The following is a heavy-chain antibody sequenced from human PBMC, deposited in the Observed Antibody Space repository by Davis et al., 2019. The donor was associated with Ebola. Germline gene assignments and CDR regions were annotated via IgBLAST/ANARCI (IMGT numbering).Heavy chain of an antibody. CDR3: ARAPTWSQINYYCFDY. CDR1: GYTFINHD. Sequence: ASVKVSCKASGYTFINHDINWVRQATGQGLEWMGWMNPNSGNTGYAQKFQGRVTMTRNTSISTAYMELSSLRSEDTAVYYCARAPTWSQINYYCFDYWGQGTLVTVSS. CDR2: MNPNSGNT. D-gene: IGHD3-10*01. V-gene: IGHV1-8*01. J-gene: IGHJ4*02.